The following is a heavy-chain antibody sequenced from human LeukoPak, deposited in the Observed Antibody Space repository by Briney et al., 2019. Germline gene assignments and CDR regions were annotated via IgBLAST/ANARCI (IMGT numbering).Heavy chain of an antibody. D-gene: IGHD3-22*01. V-gene: IGHV3-23*01. Sequence: EPGGSLRLSCAASGFTFSSYAMSWVRQAPGKGLEWVSAISGSGGSTYYADSVKGRFTISRDNSKNTLYLQMNSLRAEDTAVYYCARDLRYDSSGYYRGYFDYWGQGTLVTVSS. J-gene: IGHJ4*02. CDR1: GFTFSSYA. CDR2: ISGSGGST. CDR3: ARDLRYDSSGYYRGYFDY.